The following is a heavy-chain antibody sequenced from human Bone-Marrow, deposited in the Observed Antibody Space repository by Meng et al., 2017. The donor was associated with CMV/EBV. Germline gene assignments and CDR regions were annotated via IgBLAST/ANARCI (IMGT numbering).Heavy chain of an antibody. CDR2: IWYDGSDK. D-gene: IGHD6-6*01. J-gene: IGHJ6*02. CDR3: AKEQGQSNYYGMDV. Sequence: GGSLRLSCAASGFIFSSYGMHWVRQAPGKGLEWVTFIWYDGSDKYYADSVKGRFTLSRDNSKDTLYLQMNSLRVEDTAVYYCAKEQGQSNYYGMDVWGQGTTVTVSS. CDR1: GFIFSSYG. V-gene: IGHV3-30*02.